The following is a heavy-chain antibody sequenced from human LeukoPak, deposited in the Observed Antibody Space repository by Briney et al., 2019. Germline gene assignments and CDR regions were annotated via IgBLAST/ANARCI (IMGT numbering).Heavy chain of an antibody. D-gene: IGHD3-10*01. Sequence: ASVKVSCKASGYTFTSYGISWVRQAPGQGLEWMGWISAYNGNTNYAQKLQGRVTMTTDTSTSTAYMELRSLRSDDTAVYYCARDGSLWFGELRDDYWGQGTLVTVSS. CDR2: ISAYNGNT. J-gene: IGHJ4*02. CDR3: ARDGSLWFGELRDDY. CDR1: GYTFTSYG. V-gene: IGHV1-18*01.